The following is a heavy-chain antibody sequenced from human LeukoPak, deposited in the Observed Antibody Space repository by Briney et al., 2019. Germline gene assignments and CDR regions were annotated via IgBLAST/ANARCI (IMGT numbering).Heavy chain of an antibody. Sequence: ASVKVSRKASGYTFTSYYMHWVRQAPGQGLEWMGIINPSGGSTSYAQKFQGRVTMTRDTSTSTVYMELSSLRSEDTAVYYCARDEDVDTAMSYYFDYWGQGTLVTVSS. CDR1: GYTFTSYY. CDR2: INPSGGST. D-gene: IGHD5-18*01. V-gene: IGHV1-46*01. CDR3: ARDEDVDTAMSYYFDY. J-gene: IGHJ4*02.